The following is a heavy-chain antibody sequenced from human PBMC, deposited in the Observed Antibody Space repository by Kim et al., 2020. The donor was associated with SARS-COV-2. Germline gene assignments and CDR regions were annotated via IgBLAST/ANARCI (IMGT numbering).Heavy chain of an antibody. CDR1: GYTFTSYY. Sequence: ASVKVSCKASGYTFTSYYMHWVRQAPGQGLEWMGIINPSGGSTSYAQKFQGRVTMTRDTSTSTVYMELSSLRSEDTAVYYCARSPKYSSSWQDYYYYGMDVWGQGTTVTVSS. D-gene: IGHD6-13*01. V-gene: IGHV1-46*01. J-gene: IGHJ6*02. CDR2: INPSGGST. CDR3: ARSPKYSSSWQDYYYYGMDV.